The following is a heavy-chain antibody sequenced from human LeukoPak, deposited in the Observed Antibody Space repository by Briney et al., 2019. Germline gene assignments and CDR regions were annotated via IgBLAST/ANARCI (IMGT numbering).Heavy chain of an antibody. V-gene: IGHV3-48*01. CDR1: GFTFSSYS. CDR3: ARGGEWFGEPVMAFDI. Sequence: GGSLRLSCAASGFTFSSYSMNWVRQAPGKGLEWVSYISSSSSTIYYADSVKGRFTISRDNAKNSLYLQMNSLRAEDTAVYYCARGGEWFGEPVMAFDIWGQGTMVTVSS. CDR2: ISSSSSTI. J-gene: IGHJ3*02. D-gene: IGHD3-10*01.